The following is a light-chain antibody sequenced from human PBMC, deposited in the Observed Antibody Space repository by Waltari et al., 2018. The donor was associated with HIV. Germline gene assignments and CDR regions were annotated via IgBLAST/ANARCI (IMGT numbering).Light chain of an antibody. CDR1: QSISSW. V-gene: IGKV1-5*03. J-gene: IGKJ2*01. CDR3: NQYNSYLYF. Sequence: DIQMTQTPSTLSASVGDRDTLTCRAVQSISSWLEWYQQKPGKSPKLLIQKASSLESGVSSRFSGGRSLTVFTLIIRCLQLDVFYSYYCNQYNSYLYFFGQGTMLVIK. CDR2: KAS.